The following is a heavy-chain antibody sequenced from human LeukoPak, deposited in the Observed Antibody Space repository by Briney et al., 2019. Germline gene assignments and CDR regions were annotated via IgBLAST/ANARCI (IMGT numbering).Heavy chain of an antibody. V-gene: IGHV1-18*01. CDR2: ISPYSDNT. D-gene: IGHD6-13*01. Sequence: GASVNVSSKASDYTFTSYGISWVRQAPGQGLEWMGWISPYSDNTNYAQNLQGRVTMTTDTSTSTAHMELRSLTSDDTAMYYCARGGPFSIAAARVYYFDYWGQGTLVTVSS. CDR1: DYTFTSYG. CDR3: ARGGPFSIAAARVYYFDY. J-gene: IGHJ4*02.